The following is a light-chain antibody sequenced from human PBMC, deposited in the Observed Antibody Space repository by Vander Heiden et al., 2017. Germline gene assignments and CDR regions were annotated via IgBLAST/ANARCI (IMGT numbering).Light chain of an antibody. CDR2: YKSDSDK. Sequence: QAVLTQPSSLSASPCASASLPCPFRTGINVGTYRLYWYQQKPGSPPQDLLRYKSDSDKQQGSGVPSRFSGSKDASANAGILLIPGLQYEDEADYYCMIWHSSAVVFGGGTKLTVL. J-gene: IGLJ2*01. V-gene: IGLV5-45*02. CDR3: MIWHSSAVV. CDR1: TGINVGTYR.